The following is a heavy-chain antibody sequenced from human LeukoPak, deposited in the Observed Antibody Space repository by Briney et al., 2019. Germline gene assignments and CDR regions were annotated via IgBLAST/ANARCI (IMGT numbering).Heavy chain of an antibody. J-gene: IGHJ4*02. V-gene: IGHV3-74*01. CDR3: VSFYETY. CDR1: GNYW. D-gene: IGHD2-2*01. Sequence: GALRLSCAAPGNYWMHWVRQAPGKGLVWVSHINSDGSWTGYADSVKGRFTISKDNAKNTVYLQMNNLRAEDTAVYYCVSFYETYWGRGTLITVSS. CDR2: INSDGSWT.